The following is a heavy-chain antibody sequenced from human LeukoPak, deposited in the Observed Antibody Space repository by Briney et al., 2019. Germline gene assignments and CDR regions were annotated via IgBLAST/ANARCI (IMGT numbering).Heavy chain of an antibody. CDR3: AINRLAALIDRNFCGDYWG. J-gene: IGHJ4*02. D-gene: IGHD4-17*01. CDR2: IIPIFGTA. Sequence: SVKVSCKASGGTFSSYAISWVRQAPGPGLEWMGGIIPIFGTANYAQNFQGRVTITADKSTSTAYLELSSLRSEDTAVYYCAINRLAALIDRNFCGDYWGWGQGTLVTVSS. V-gene: IGHV1-69*06. CDR1: GGTFSSYA.